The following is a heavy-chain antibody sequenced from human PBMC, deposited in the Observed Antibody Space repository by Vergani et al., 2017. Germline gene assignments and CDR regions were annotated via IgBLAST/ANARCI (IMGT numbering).Heavy chain of an antibody. Sequence: QVQLQESGPGLVKPSETLSLTCAVSGYSISSGYYWGWIRQPPGKGLEWIGSIYHSGSTYYNPSLKSLVTISVDTSKNQFSLKLSSVTAADTAVYYCARCFRDEGMIYGGTVENWFDPWGQGTLVTVSS. V-gene: IGHV4-38-2*01. CDR3: ARCFRDEGMIYGGTVENWFDP. CDR2: IYHSGST. CDR1: GYSISSGYY. J-gene: IGHJ5*02. D-gene: IGHD3-22*01.